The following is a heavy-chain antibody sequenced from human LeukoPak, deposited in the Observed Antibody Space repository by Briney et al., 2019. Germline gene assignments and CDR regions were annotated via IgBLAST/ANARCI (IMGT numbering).Heavy chain of an antibody. D-gene: IGHD6-19*01. J-gene: IGHJ4*02. CDR3: ARGYSSGWYTERNDFDY. Sequence: GGSLRLSCAASGFTFSSYSMNWVRQAPGKGLEWVSYISSSSSYIYYADSVKGRFTISRDNAKNSLYLQMNSLRAEDTAVYYCARGYSSGWYTERNDFDYWGQGTLVTVSS. CDR2: ISSSSSYI. V-gene: IGHV3-21*01. CDR1: GFTFSSYS.